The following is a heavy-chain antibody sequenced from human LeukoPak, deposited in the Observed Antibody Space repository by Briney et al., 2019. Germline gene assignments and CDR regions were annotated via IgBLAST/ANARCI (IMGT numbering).Heavy chain of an antibody. Sequence: SETLSLTCTVSGGSISSYYWSWIRQPPGKGLEWIGSIYHSGSTYYNPSLKSRVTISVDTSKNQFSLKLSSVTAADTAVYYCARDHGGSYSFDYWGQGTLVTVSS. J-gene: IGHJ4*02. D-gene: IGHD1-26*01. CDR1: GGSISSYY. V-gene: IGHV4-59*12. CDR3: ARDHGGSYSFDY. CDR2: IYHSGST.